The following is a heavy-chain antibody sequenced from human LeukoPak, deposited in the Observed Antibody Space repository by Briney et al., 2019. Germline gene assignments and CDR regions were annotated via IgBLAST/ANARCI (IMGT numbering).Heavy chain of an antibody. Sequence: GGSLRLSCAASGFTFSSYGMNWVRQAPGKGLEWVSSISSSSSYIYYADSVKGRFTISRDNAKNSLYLQMNSLRAEDTAVYYCAKRDLWFGEFPYYFDYWGQGTLVTVSS. CDR2: ISSSSSYI. CDR1: GFTFSSYG. J-gene: IGHJ4*02. CDR3: AKRDLWFGEFPYYFDY. V-gene: IGHV3-21*01. D-gene: IGHD3-10*01.